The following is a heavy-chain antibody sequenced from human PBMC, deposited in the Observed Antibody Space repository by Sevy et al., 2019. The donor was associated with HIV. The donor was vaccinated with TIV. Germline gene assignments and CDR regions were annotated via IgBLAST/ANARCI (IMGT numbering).Heavy chain of an antibody. V-gene: IGHV3-23*01. CDR3: AKDVSGYYFDY. Sequence: GESLKISCAASGFTFNNYAMTWVRQAPGKGLEWVSTISGDRTKQADSVKGRFTIARDISKNTLYLQMDSLRVEDTAIYYCAKDVSGYYFDYWGQGTLVTISS. J-gene: IGHJ4*02. D-gene: IGHD3-9*01. CDR2: ISGDRT. CDR1: GFTFNNYA.